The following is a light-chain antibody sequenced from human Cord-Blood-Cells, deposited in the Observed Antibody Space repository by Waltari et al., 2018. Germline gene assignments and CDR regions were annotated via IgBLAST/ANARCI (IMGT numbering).Light chain of an antibody. CDR1: SSDVGGYNY. Sequence: QSALTQPASVSGSPGQSIPLSCTGTSSDVGGYNYVSWYQQHPGKAPKLMLYDVSNRPSGVSNRFSGSKSGNTASLTISGLQAEDEADYYCSSYTSSSTWVFGGGTKLTVL. CDR3: SSYTSSSTWV. V-gene: IGLV2-14*01. J-gene: IGLJ3*02. CDR2: DVS.